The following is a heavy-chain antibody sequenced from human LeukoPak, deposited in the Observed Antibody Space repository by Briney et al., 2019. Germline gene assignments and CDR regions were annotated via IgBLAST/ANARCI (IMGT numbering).Heavy chain of an antibody. CDR1: GFTVSSNY. Sequence: GGSLRLSCAASGFTVSSNYMSWVRQAPGKGLEWVSVIHSDGSTYYADSVKGRFTISRDSSKNTLYLQMNSLRAEDTAVYYCARTNIGYSYAPYWGQGTLVTVSS. CDR3: ARTNIGYSYAPY. CDR2: IHSDGST. D-gene: IGHD5-18*01. V-gene: IGHV3-53*01. J-gene: IGHJ4*02.